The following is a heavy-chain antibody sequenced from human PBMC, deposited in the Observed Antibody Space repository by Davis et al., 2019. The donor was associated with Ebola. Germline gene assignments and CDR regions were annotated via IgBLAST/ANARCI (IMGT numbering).Heavy chain of an antibody. V-gene: IGHV4-34*01. CDR1: GGSFSGYY. CDR3: ARGIRLGELSDEY. CDR2: INHSGST. J-gene: IGHJ4*02. Sequence: MPSETLSLTCAVYGGSFSGYYWSWIRQPPGKGLEWIGEINHSGSTNYNPSLKSRVTISVDTSKNQFSLKLSSVTAADTAVYYCARGIRLGELSDEYWGQGTLVTVS. D-gene: IGHD3-16*02.